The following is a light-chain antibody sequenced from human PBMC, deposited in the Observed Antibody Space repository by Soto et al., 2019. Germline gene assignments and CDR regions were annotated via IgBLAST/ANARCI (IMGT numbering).Light chain of an antibody. J-gene: IGLJ1*01. V-gene: IGLV2-11*01. CDR2: DVS. CDR3: CSYAGSYTWV. Sequence: QSVLTQPRSVSGSPGQSVTISCAGTRSDVGGYNYVSWYQQYPGKAPTLMIHDVSKRPSGVPDRFSGSKSGNTASLTISGLQAEDEADYYCCSYAGSYTWVFGTGTKVTVL. CDR1: RSDVGGYNY.